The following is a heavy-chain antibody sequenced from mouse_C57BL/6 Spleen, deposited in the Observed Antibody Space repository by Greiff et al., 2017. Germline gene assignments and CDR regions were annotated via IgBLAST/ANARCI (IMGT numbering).Heavy chain of an antibody. CDR1: GYTFTDYE. Sequence: VQLQQSGAELVRPGASVTLSCKASGYTFTDYEMHWVKQTPVHGLEWIGAIDPETGGTAYNQKFKGKAILTADKSSSTAYMELRSLTSEDSAVYYCTRGTAQPDYWGQGTTLTVSS. D-gene: IGHD3-2*02. CDR2: IDPETGGT. J-gene: IGHJ2*01. CDR3: TRGTAQPDY. V-gene: IGHV1-15*01.